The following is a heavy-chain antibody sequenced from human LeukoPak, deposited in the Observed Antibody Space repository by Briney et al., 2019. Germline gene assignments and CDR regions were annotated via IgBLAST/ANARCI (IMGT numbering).Heavy chain of an antibody. CDR2: VSNGSNYI. V-gene: IGHV3-21*01. J-gene: IGHJ3*02. CDR3: ARVFRPSLTVFIIRGAFDI. CDR1: GFTFSSYW. Sequence: GGSLRLSCAASGFTFSSYWMSWVRQAPGKGLEWVSSVSNGSNYIYYADSVKGRFTISRDNDKNSLYLQMNSLRVEDTAVYYCARVFRPSLTVFIIRGAFDIWGQGTMVTVSS. D-gene: IGHD3-3*01.